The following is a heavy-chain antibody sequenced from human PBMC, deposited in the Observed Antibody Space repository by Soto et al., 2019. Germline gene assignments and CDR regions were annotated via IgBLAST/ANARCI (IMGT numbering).Heavy chain of an antibody. Sequence: SETLSLTCTVSGGSISSYYWSWIRQPPGKGLEWIGYIYYSGSTYYNPSLKSRVTISVDTPKNQFSLKLSSVTAAVPAVYYCASARRPQHFDIVLVVAALSTAFDIWGQGTMVTVSS. CDR3: ASARRPQHFDIVLVVAALSTAFDI. CDR2: IYYSGST. CDR1: GGSISSYY. D-gene: IGHD2-15*01. J-gene: IGHJ3*02. V-gene: IGHV4-59*12.